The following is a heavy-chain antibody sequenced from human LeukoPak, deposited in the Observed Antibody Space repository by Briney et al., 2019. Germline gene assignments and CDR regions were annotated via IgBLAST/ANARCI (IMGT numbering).Heavy chain of an antibody. Sequence: SETLSLTCKVSCGSVGSFSWSWIRQSPGKGRECIGFIYYNGSTSYNPPLKSRVTISVDRSKSQFSLRLSSVTAADTALYYCARALRYYGSGNSGKEWFDPWGQGTLVPVSS. CDR3: ARALRYYGSGNSGKEWFDP. V-gene: IGHV4-59*08. J-gene: IGHJ5*02. CDR1: CGSVGSFS. D-gene: IGHD3-10*01. CDR2: IYYNGST.